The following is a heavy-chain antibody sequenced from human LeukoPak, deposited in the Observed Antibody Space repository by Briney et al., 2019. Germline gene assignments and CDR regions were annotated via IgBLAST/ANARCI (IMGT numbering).Heavy chain of an antibody. CDR1: GFTFRDYY. CDR2: ISKSGSTI. CDR3: AAGYYGSGYFDY. Sequence: GGSLRLSCAASGFTFRDYYMSWMRQAPGKGLEWVSYISKSGSTIYYADSVKGRFTISRDNAKNSLYLQMNSLRAEDTAVYYCAAGYYGSGYFDYWGSGTLVTVSS. V-gene: IGHV3-11*01. D-gene: IGHD3-10*01. J-gene: IGHJ4*02.